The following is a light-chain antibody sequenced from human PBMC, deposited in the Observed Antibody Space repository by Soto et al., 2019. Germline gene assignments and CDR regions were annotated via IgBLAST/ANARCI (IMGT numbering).Light chain of an antibody. Sequence: EIVMTQSPATLSVSPGEGATLSCRASQSVPRNLAWYQQRPGQAPRLLIYDASSRATGIPDRFSGSGSGTEFSLTISSLQSEDFAVYYCQQYDYWPRTFGQGTKVDIK. CDR2: DAS. J-gene: IGKJ1*01. CDR3: QQYDYWPRT. V-gene: IGKV3D-15*01. CDR1: QSVPRN.